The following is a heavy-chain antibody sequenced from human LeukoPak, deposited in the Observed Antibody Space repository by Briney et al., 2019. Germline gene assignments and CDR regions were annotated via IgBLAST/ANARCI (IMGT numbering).Heavy chain of an antibody. Sequence: SETLSLTCAVSGYSISSGYYWGWIRQPPGKGLEWIGSIYHSGSTYYNPSLKSRVTISVDTSKNQFSLKLSSVTAADTAVYYCARDHGFDAFDIWGQGTMVTVSS. CDR1: GYSISSGYY. V-gene: IGHV4-38-2*02. CDR2: IYHSGST. CDR3: ARDHGFDAFDI. J-gene: IGHJ3*02. D-gene: IGHD3-10*01.